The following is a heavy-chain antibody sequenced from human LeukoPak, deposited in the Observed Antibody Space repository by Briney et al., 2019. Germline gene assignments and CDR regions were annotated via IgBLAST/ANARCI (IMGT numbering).Heavy chain of an antibody. V-gene: IGHV4-34*01. CDR2: INHSGST. J-gene: IGHJ5*02. Sequence: PSETLSLTCAVYGGSFSGYYWSWIRQPPGKGLEWIGEINHSGSTNYNPSLKSRDTISVDTSKNQFSLKLSSVTAADTAVYYCARRRCSSTSCYAYRVVVNWFDPWGQGTLVTVSS. CDR1: GGSFSGYY. D-gene: IGHD2-2*01. CDR3: ARRRCSSTSCYAYRVVVNWFDP.